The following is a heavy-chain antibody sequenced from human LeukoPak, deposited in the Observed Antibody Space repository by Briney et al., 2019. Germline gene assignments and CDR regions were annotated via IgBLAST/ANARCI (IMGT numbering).Heavy chain of an antibody. Sequence: SETLSLTCAVYGGSFSGYYWSWIRQPPGEGLEWIGEINHSGSTNYNPPLKSRVTISVDTSKNQFSLKLSSVTAADTAVYYCARPYYYDSSGEDAFDIWGQGTMVTVSS. J-gene: IGHJ3*02. CDR2: INHSGST. D-gene: IGHD3-22*01. CDR3: ARPYYYDSSGEDAFDI. CDR1: GGSFSGYY. V-gene: IGHV4-34*01.